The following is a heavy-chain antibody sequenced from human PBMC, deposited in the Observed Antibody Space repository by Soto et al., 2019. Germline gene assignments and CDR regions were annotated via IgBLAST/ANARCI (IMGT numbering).Heavy chain of an antibody. CDR3: ARHGYNYGGGYFDY. V-gene: IGHV3-66*04. J-gene: IGHJ4*02. CDR2: IYSGGST. D-gene: IGHD5-18*01. CDR1: GVTVSSNY. Sequence: AGGSLRLSCAASGVTVSSNYMSWVRQAPGKGLEWVSVIYSGGSTYYADSVKGRFTISRDNSKNTLYLQMNSLRAEDTAVYYCARHGYNYGGGYFDYWGQGTLVTVSS.